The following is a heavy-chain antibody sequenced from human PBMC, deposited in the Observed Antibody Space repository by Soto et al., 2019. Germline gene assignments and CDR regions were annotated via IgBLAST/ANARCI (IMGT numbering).Heavy chain of an antibody. J-gene: IGHJ5*02. D-gene: IGHD3-3*01. Sequence: GGSLRLSCASSGFTFSSYSMNWVRQAPGKGLEWVSYISSSSSTIYYADSVKGRFTISRDNAKNSLYLQMNSLRDEDTAVYYCARESRFLEWLSLNWFDPWGQGTLVTVSS. CDR2: ISSSSSTI. CDR1: GFTFSSYS. V-gene: IGHV3-48*02. CDR3: ARESRFLEWLSLNWFDP.